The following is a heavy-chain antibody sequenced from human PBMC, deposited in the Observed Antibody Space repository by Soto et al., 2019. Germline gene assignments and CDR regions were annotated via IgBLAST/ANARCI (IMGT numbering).Heavy chain of an antibody. J-gene: IGHJ6*04. Sequence: QVQLVQSGAEVKKPGSSVKVSCKASGGTFSSYTISWVRQSPGQGLEWMGRIIPILGIANYAQKFQGRVTITADKSTSTAYMELSSLRSEDTAVYYCARVDFITPHQMDVWGKGTTVTVSS. CDR1: GGTFSSYT. V-gene: IGHV1-69*02. CDR2: IIPILGIA. CDR3: ARVDFITPHQMDV.